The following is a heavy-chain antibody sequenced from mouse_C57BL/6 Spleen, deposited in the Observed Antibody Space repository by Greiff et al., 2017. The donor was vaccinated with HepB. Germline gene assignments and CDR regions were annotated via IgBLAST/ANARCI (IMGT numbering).Heavy chain of an antibody. V-gene: IGHV14-4*01. J-gene: IGHJ3*01. CDR3: TTGGLRRAWFAY. CDR2: IDPENGDT. CDR1: GFNIKDDY. D-gene: IGHD2-4*01. Sequence: EVQLQQSGAELVRPGASVKLSCTASGFNIKDDYMHWVKQRPEQGLEWIGWIDPENGDTEYASKFQGKATITADTSSNTADLQLSSLTSEDTAVYYCTTGGLRRAWFAYWGQGTLVTVSA.